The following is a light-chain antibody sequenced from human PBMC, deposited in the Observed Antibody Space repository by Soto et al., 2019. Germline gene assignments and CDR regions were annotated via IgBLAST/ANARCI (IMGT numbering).Light chain of an antibody. Sequence: EIVMTQSPATLSVSPGERATLSCRAGESISNNLAWYQQKPGQAPRLLIYGAATSAAGVPARFSGRGSGTEFTLTISSLQSEDFGVHYCQQYNNWPGTFGQGTKVDIK. J-gene: IGKJ1*01. CDR3: QQYNNWPGT. CDR2: GAA. CDR1: ESISNN. V-gene: IGKV3-15*01.